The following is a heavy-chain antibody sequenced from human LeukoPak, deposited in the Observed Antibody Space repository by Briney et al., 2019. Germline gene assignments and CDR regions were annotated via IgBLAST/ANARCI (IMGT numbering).Heavy chain of an antibody. D-gene: IGHD2-15*01. V-gene: IGHV4-4*07. CDR3: ARRDIVVVVAATDAFDI. J-gene: IGHJ3*02. CDR1: GGSISSYY. Sequence: PSETLSLTCTVSGGSISSYYWSWIRQPAGKGLEWIGRIYTSGSTNYNPSLKSRVTMSVDTSKNQFSLKLSSVTAADTAVYYCARRDIVVVVAATDAFDIWGQGTMVTVSS. CDR2: IYTSGST.